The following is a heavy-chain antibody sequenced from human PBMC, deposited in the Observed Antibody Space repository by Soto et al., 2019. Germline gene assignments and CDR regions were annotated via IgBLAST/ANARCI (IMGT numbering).Heavy chain of an antibody. D-gene: IGHD3-10*01. CDR1: GGSISSYY. CDR2: IYYSGST. Sequence: ETLSLTCTVSGGSISSYYWSWIRQPPGKGLEWIGYIYYSGSTNYNPSLKSRVTISVDTSKNQFSLKLSSVTAADTAVYYCARDLGDYYGSGSYYPTFDYWGQGTLVTVSS. CDR3: ARDLGDYYGSGSYYPTFDY. J-gene: IGHJ4*02. V-gene: IGHV4-59*01.